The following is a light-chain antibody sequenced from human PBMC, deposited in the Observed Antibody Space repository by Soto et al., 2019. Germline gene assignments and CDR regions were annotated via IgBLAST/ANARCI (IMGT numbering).Light chain of an antibody. V-gene: IGKV3-11*01. Sequence: EIVLTQSPAPLSLSPGERAPLSCRASQSVSSYLAWYQQKPGKAPRLPIYDASNRATGIPARFSGSGSGTDLTITISSLEPEDFAVYYCKQRSNWPLTFGGGSKGDIK. CDR1: QSVSSY. CDR3: KQRSNWPLT. J-gene: IGKJ4*01. CDR2: DAS.